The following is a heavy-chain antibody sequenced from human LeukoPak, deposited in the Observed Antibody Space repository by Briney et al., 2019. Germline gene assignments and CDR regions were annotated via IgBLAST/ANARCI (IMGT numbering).Heavy chain of an antibody. V-gene: IGHV3-23*01. J-gene: IGHJ6*03. CDR3: AKGVASHYYYYMDV. CDR2: ISGSGGST. CDR1: GFTVSSNY. D-gene: IGHD2-15*01. Sequence: PGGSLRLSCVASGFTVSSNYMSWVRQAPGKGLEWVSGISGSGGSTYYADSVKGRFTISRDNAKNSLYLQMNSLRAEDMALYYCAKGVASHYYYYMDVWGKGTTVTVSS.